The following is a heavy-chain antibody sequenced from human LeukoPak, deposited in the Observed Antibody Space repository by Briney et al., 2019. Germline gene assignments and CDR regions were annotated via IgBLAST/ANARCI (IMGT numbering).Heavy chain of an antibody. Sequence: PSETLSLTCTVSGGSISSYYWSWIRQPPGKGLECSGYIYYSGSTNYNPPLKSRVTISVDTSKNQFSLKLSSVTAADTAVYYCAREAVTTPNWFDPWGQGTLVTVSS. D-gene: IGHD4-17*01. CDR2: IYYSGST. CDR3: AREAVTTPNWFDP. CDR1: GGSISSYY. V-gene: IGHV4-59*01. J-gene: IGHJ5*02.